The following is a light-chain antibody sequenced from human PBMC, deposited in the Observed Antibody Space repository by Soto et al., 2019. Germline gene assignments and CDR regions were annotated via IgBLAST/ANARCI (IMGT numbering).Light chain of an antibody. CDR3: CSFAGSSTVV. CDR1: SSDVGYYNL. CDR2: EVT. J-gene: IGLJ2*01. V-gene: IGLV2-23*02. Sequence: QSALTQPASVSGSPGQSITISCTGSSSDVGYYNLVSWYQQHPTAAPKLLLFEVTKRPSGVSDRFFGSKSGNTASLTISGLQAEDESDYYCCSFAGSSTVVFGGGTKLTVL.